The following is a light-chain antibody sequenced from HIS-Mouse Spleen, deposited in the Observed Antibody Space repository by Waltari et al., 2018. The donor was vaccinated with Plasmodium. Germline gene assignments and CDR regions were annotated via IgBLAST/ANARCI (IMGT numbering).Light chain of an antibody. Sequence: EIVMTKSPATLSVSPGERATLPCRARQSVSSNLAWYQQKPGQAPRLLIYGASTRATGIPAMCSGSGSGTEFTLTISSLQSEDFAVYYCQQYNNWSFTFGPGTKVDIK. J-gene: IGKJ3*01. CDR1: QSVSSN. V-gene: IGKV3-15*01. CDR3: QQYNNWSFT. CDR2: GAS.